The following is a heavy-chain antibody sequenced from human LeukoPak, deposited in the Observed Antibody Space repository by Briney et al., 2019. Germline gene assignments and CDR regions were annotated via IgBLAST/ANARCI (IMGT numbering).Heavy chain of an antibody. CDR1: GFTFNNAW. CDR3: STDAARIAAAGAGPY. Sequence: GGSLRLSCAASGFTFNNAWMSWVRQAPGKGLEWVGRIKSKTDGETTDYAAPVKGRFTISRDDSKKTAHLEMNSLKTDDTAVYYCSTDAARIAAAGAGPYWGQGTLVTVSS. D-gene: IGHD6-13*01. CDR2: IKSKTDGETT. V-gene: IGHV3-15*01. J-gene: IGHJ4*02.